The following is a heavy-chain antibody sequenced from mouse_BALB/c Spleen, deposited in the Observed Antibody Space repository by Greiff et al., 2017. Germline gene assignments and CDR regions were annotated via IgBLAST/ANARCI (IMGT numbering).Heavy chain of an antibody. V-gene: IGHV1-69*01. CDR1: GYTFTDYW. J-gene: IGHJ2*01. Sequence: VQLQQPGAELVMPGASVKMSCKASGYTFTDYWMHWVKQRPGQGLEWIGAIDTSDSYTSYNQKFKGKATLTVDESSSTAYMQLSSLTSEDSAVYYCARRGGNLRGFDYWGQGTTLTVSS. CDR2: IDTSDSYT. CDR3: ARRGGNLRGFDY. D-gene: IGHD2-1*01.